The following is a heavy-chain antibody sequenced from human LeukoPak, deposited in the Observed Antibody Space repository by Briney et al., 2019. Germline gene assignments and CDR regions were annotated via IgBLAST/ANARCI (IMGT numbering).Heavy chain of an antibody. J-gene: IGHJ4*02. D-gene: IGHD6-19*01. V-gene: IGHV3-23*01. Sequence: GGSLRLSCAASGFTFSSYAMSWVRQAPGKGLEWVSAISGSGGSTYYADSVKGRFTISRDNSKNTLYLQMNSLRAEDTALYYCAKDYSSGWYYFDYWGQGTLVTVSS. CDR3: AKDYSSGWYYFDY. CDR2: ISGSGGST. CDR1: GFTFSSYA.